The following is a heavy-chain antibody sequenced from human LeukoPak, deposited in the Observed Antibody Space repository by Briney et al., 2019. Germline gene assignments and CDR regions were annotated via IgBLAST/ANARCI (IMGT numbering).Heavy chain of an antibody. Sequence: SETLSLTCTVSGDSISSGSYYWSWIRQPAGKGLEWIGRIYTSGSTNYNPSLKSRVTISVDTSKNQFSLKPSSVTAADTAVYYCARSGYSSGWYTDYWGQGTLVTVSS. CDR1: GDSISSGSYY. V-gene: IGHV4-61*02. J-gene: IGHJ4*02. D-gene: IGHD6-19*01. CDR2: IYTSGST. CDR3: ARSGYSSGWYTDY.